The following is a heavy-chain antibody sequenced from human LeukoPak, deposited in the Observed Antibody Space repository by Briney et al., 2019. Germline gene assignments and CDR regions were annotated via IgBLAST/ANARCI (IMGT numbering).Heavy chain of an antibody. CDR3: ARELRLTGFCDY. CDR1: GFTFSSYS. J-gene: IGHJ4*02. D-gene: IGHD1-14*01. V-gene: IGHV3-21*05. CDR2: ISSSSSYI. Sequence: AGGSLRLSCAASGFTFSSYSMNWVRQAPGKGLEWVSYISSSSSYIYYADSVKGRFTISRDNAKNSLYLQMNSLRAEDTAVYYCARELRLTGFCDYWGQGTLVTVSS.